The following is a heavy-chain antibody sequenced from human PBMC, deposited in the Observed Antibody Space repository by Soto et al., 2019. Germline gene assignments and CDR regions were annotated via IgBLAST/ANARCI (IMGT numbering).Heavy chain of an antibody. CDR2: ISYDGSNR. Sequence: GGSLRLSCAASGFTFDTYGMHWVRQAPGKGLEWVAVISYDGSNRYYADSVKGRFTISRDNAKNTLYLQMNSLRAEDTAVYYCARDAHYDMGVWGQGTKVTVSS. J-gene: IGHJ6*02. CDR1: GFTFDTYG. CDR3: ARDAHYDMGV. V-gene: IGHV3-30*03.